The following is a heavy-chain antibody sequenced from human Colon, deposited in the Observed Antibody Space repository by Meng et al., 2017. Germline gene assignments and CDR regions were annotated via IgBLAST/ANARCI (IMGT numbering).Heavy chain of an antibody. D-gene: IGHD1-26*01. CDR2: VSHTGST. CDR3: ARGSGTLRHFDY. Sequence: QVQLQESGPGLVKPSQTLSLTCTVSGGSISNGFFFWSWIRQHPLKGLEWIGSVSHTGSTSYNPSIQSLVTISRDTPKNQFSLNLTSVTAADTAVYFCARGSGTLRHFDYWGQGTLVTASS. CDR1: GGSISNGFFF. V-gene: IGHV4-31*01. J-gene: IGHJ4*02.